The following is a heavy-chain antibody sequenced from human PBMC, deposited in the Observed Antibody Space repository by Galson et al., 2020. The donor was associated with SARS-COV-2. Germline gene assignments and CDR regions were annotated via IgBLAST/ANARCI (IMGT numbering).Heavy chain of an antibody. D-gene: IGHD1-26*01. V-gene: IGHV3-30*04. CDR3: TRDVSGGASDI. Sequence: GGSLRLSCAASGFTFTNYAMHWVRQAPGKGLEWLTVISHDGKIQVYADSVKGRFTISRDNSGNMVFLQIVSLRPDDTALYYCTRDVSGGASDIWAKGQWSPSPQ. J-gene: IGHJ3*02. CDR1: GFTFTNYA. CDR2: ISHDGKIQ.